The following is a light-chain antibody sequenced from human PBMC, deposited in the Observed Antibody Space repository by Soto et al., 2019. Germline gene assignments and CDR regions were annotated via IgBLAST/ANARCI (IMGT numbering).Light chain of an antibody. V-gene: IGLV2-11*01. Sequence: QSALTQPRSVSGAPGQSVTISCTGTSSDVGGYNYVSWYQQHPGKAPKLMIYDVSKRRSGVPDRFSGSKSGNTASLTISGLQAEDEADYYCCSYAGSYTLYVFGTGTKATVL. CDR1: SSDVGGYNY. J-gene: IGLJ1*01. CDR3: CSYAGSYTLYV. CDR2: DVS.